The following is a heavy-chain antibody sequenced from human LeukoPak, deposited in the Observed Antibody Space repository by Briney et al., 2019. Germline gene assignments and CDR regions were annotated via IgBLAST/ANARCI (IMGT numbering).Heavy chain of an antibody. D-gene: IGHD1-26*01. J-gene: IGHJ3*02. Sequence: ASVKVSCKASGGTFSSYAISWVRQAPGQGLEWMGGIIPIFGTANYAQKFQGRVTIIADESTSTAYMELSSLRSEDTAVYYCARDNPSIPDRPIWEHQSTDAFDIWGQGTMVTVSS. CDR2: IIPIFGTA. V-gene: IGHV1-69*13. CDR3: ARDNPSIPDRPIWEHQSTDAFDI. CDR1: GGTFSSYA.